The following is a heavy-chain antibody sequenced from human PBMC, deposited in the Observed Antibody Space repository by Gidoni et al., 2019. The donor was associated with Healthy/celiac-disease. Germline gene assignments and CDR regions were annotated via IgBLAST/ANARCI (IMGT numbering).Heavy chain of an antibody. J-gene: IGHJ5*02. V-gene: IGHV3-23*01. D-gene: IGHD4-4*01. CDR2: ISGSGGST. CDR1: GFTFSSYA. Sequence: EVQLLESGGGLVQPGGSLRLSCEAAGFTFSSYAMSWVRQAPGKGLEWVSAISGSGGSTYYADSVKGRFTISRDNSKNTLYLQMNSLRAEDTAVYYCAKVGATVGWFDPWGQGTLVTVSS. CDR3: AKVGATVGWFDP.